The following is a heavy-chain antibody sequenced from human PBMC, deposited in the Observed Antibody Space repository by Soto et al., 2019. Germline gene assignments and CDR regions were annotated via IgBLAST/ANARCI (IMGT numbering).Heavy chain of an antibody. J-gene: IGHJ5*02. Sequence: QVQLVQSGAEVKKPGASVKVSCKASGYTFTTYAMHWVRQAPGQRLEWMGWIDAGNGNTKYSQKFQGRVTITRDTSASPVYMELRSLRSQDTAVYYCAREDRNWFDPWGQGTLVTVSS. V-gene: IGHV1-3*01. CDR2: IDAGNGNT. CDR3: AREDRNWFDP. D-gene: IGHD2-15*01. CDR1: GYTFTTYA.